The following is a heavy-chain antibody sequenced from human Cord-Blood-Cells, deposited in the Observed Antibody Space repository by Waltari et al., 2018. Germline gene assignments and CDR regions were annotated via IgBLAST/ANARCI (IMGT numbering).Heavy chain of an antibody. J-gene: IGHJ6*02. Sequence: QLQLQESGPGLVKPSETLSLTCTVSGGSISRSSYYWGWIRQPPGKGLEWIGSIYYSGSTYYNPSLKSRVTISVDTSKNQFSLKLSSVTAADTAVYYCARQPSSGWYYYYYGMDVWGQGTTVTVSS. V-gene: IGHV4-39*01. CDR2: IYYSGST. CDR1: GGSISRSSYY. D-gene: IGHD6-19*01. CDR3: ARQPSSGWYYYYYGMDV.